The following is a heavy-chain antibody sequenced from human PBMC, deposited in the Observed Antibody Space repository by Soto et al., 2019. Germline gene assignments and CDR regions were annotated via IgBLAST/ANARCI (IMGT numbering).Heavy chain of an antibody. CDR2: IYSSGST. Sequence: QVQLQESGPGLVKPSETLSLSCSVSGGSVNSVNYYWSWIRQPPGKGLEWIGYIYSSGSTNYNPSLKSRVTISVDTSKNQLSMRLTSVTTVDTAVYYCATSPRFAFDIWGQGTMVTVSS. CDR3: ATSPRFAFDI. J-gene: IGHJ3*02. CDR1: GGSVNSVNYY. V-gene: IGHV4-61*01.